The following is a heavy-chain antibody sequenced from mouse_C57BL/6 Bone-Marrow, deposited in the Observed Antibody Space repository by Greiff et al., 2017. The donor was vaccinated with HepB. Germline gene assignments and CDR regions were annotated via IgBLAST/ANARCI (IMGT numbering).Heavy chain of an antibody. CDR3: ARLGGLRRRSPGY. CDR2: IYPYNDGT. CDR1: GYTFTSYV. D-gene: IGHD2-2*01. J-gene: IGHJ2*01. Sequence: EVHLVESGPELVKPGASVKMSCKASGYTFTSYVMHWVKQKPGQGLEWIGYIYPYNDGTKYNEKFKGKATLTSDKSSSTAYMELSSLTSEDSAVYYCARLGGLRRRSPGYWGQGTTLTVSS. V-gene: IGHV1-14*01.